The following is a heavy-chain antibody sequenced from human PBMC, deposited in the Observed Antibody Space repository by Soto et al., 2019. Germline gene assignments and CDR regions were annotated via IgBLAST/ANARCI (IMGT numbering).Heavy chain of an antibody. D-gene: IGHD6-19*01. CDR2: IYYSGST. CDR3: ARDGGQWLASDY. Sequence: SETLSLTCTVSGGSISSGYYYWSWIRQPPGKGLEWIGYIYYSGSTYYNPSLKSRVTISVDTSKNQFSLKLSSVTAADTAVYYCARDGGQWLASDYWGQGTLVTVSS. CDR1: GGSISSGYYY. V-gene: IGHV4-30-4*01. J-gene: IGHJ4*02.